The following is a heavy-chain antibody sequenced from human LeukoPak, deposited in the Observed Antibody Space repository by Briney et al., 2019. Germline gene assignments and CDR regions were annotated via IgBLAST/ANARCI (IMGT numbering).Heavy chain of an antibody. V-gene: IGHV4-38-2*02. D-gene: IGHD3-16*01. Sequence: SGTLSLTCTVSGYSISSGYYWGWIRQPPGKGLEWIGSIYHSGSIYYNPSLKSRVTISVDTSKNQFSLKLSSVTAADTAVYYCASGAYYMDVWGKGTTVTVSS. CDR1: GYSISSGYY. CDR3: ASGAYYMDV. J-gene: IGHJ6*03. CDR2: IYHSGSI.